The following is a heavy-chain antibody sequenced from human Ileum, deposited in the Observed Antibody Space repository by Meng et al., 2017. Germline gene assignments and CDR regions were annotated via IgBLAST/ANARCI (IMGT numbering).Heavy chain of an antibody. D-gene: IGHD2-21*01. CDR2: ISQESGRT. Sequence: QWQLRESGPGLVKPAGTLSLTCAVSGDSISSRDWWGWGRQPPGKGLEWIGEISQESGRTNYNPSLKSRVTISLDKSKNQFSLNLNSVTAADTAVYYCVRNEGYSLGDWGQGTLVTVSS. CDR1: GDSISSRDW. J-gene: IGHJ4*02. CDR3: VRNEGYSLGD. V-gene: IGHV4-4*02.